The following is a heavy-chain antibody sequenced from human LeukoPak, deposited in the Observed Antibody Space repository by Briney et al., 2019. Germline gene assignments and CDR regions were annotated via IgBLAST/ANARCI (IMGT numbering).Heavy chain of an antibody. Sequence: ASVKVSCKASGYTLTGYYMHWVRQAPGQGLEWMGGIIPIFGTANYAQKFQGRVTITADESTSTAYMELSSLRSEDTAVYYCATQTPHIVVVPAATAYYYYGMDVWGQGTTVTVSS. CDR2: IIPIFGTA. CDR3: ATQTPHIVVVPAATAYYYYGMDV. V-gene: IGHV1-69*13. D-gene: IGHD2-2*01. J-gene: IGHJ6*02. CDR1: GYTLTGYY.